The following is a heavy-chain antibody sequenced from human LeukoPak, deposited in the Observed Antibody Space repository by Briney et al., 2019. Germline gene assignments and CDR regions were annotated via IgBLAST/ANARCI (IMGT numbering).Heavy chain of an antibody. CDR1: GYTFTSYY. CDR3: ASHYDFWSGYPFYYYYMDV. J-gene: IGHJ6*03. D-gene: IGHD3-3*01. Sequence: ASVKVSCKASGYTFTSYYMHWVRQAPGQGLEWMGIINPSGGSTSYAQKFQGRVTMTRDTSTSTAYMELSSLRSEDTAVYYCASHYDFWSGYPFYYYYMDVWGKGTTVTVSS. CDR2: INPSGGST. V-gene: IGHV1-46*01.